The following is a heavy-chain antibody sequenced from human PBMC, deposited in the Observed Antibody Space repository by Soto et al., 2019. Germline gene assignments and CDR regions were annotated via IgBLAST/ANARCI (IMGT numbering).Heavy chain of an antibody. CDR1: GFIFSNYG. CDR2: IWYDGSNK. CDR3: ARGAGGYYYYMDV. V-gene: IGHV3-33*01. J-gene: IGHJ6*03. Sequence: GGSLRLSCVASGFIFSNYGMHWVRQAPGKGLEWVTVIWYDGSNKYYADSVKGRFTISRDNSKNTLYLQMDSLRAEDTAVYSCARGAGGYYYYMDVWGKGTAVTVSS.